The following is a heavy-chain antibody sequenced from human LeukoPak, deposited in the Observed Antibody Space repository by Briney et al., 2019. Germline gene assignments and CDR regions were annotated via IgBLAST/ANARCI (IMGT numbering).Heavy chain of an antibody. Sequence: PGGSLRLSCAASGFTFDDYAMHWVRQAPGKGLEWVSGISWNSGSIGYADSVKGRFTISRDNAKNSLYLQMNSLRAEDTALYYCAKSGIAAAGRYFDYWGQGTLVTVSS. D-gene: IGHD6-13*01. CDR1: GFTFDDYA. CDR2: ISWNSGSI. CDR3: AKSGIAAAGRYFDY. V-gene: IGHV3-9*01. J-gene: IGHJ4*02.